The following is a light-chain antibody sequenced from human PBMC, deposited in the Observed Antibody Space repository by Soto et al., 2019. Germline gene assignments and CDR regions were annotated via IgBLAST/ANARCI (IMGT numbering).Light chain of an antibody. CDR2: AAS. CDR1: QGIRND. Sequence: DIQMTQSPSSLSASVGDRVTITCRASQGIRNDLGWYQQKPGKAPKRLIYAASSLQSGVPSRFSGSGSGTEFTLTISSLQSEDFAAYYCHQYNNWPPWTFGQGTKVDIK. CDR3: HQYNNWPPWT. V-gene: IGKV1-17*01. J-gene: IGKJ1*01.